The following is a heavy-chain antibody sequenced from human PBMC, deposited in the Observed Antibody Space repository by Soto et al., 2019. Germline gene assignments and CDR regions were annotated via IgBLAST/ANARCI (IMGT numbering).Heavy chain of an antibody. Sequence: GGSMRLSCAASGFTFSSYGMHWVRQAPGKGLEWVAVISYDGSNKYYADSVKGRFTISRDNSKNTLYLQMNSLRAEDTAVYYCAKDRASGDSGLFDYWGQGTLVTVSS. CDR2: ISYDGSNK. D-gene: IGHD1-1*01. J-gene: IGHJ4*02. V-gene: IGHV3-30*18. CDR3: AKDRASGDSGLFDY. CDR1: GFTFSSYG.